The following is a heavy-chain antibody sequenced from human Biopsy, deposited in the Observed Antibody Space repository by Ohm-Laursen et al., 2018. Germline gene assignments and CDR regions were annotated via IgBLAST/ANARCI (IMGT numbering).Heavy chain of an antibody. Sequence: SLRLSCAASGFTFGDAWMSWIRQAPGKGLEWVGRIKSNFDGETTDYAAPVIGRFIISRDDSKSTLFLQMNSLKVEDTGVYFCRTGGSDFFYNGMDVGGQETTVTVSS. CDR3: RTGGSDFFYNGMDV. CDR2: IKSNFDGETT. J-gene: IGHJ6*02. V-gene: IGHV3-15*01. D-gene: IGHD3-16*01. CDR1: GFTFGDAW.